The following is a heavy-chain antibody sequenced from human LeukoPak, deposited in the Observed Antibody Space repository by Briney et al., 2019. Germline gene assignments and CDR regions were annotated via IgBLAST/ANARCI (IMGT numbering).Heavy chain of an antibody. Sequence: GGSLRLSCAASGFTFSSYWMSWVRQAPGKGLEWVANIKQDGSEKYYVDSVKGRFTISRDNAKNSLYLQMNSLRAEDTAVYYCARYGPTTVTPIDYWGQGTLVTVSS. D-gene: IGHD4-17*01. V-gene: IGHV3-7*01. CDR2: IKQDGSEK. CDR3: ARYGPTTVTPIDY. CDR1: GFTFSSYW. J-gene: IGHJ4*02.